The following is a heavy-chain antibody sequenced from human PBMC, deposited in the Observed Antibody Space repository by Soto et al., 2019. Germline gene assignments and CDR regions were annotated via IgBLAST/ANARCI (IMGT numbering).Heavy chain of an antibody. V-gene: IGHV3-23*01. D-gene: IGHD3-22*01. CDR2: FSGRGGYT. CDR1: GFTIGLFG. Sequence: EVHLLESGGGLVQPGGSLRLSCAASGFTIGLFGMSWVRRAPGKGLEWVSVFSGSDFSGRGGYTYYADSVKGRFTTSRDNSKNTVYLQLNSLRAEDTAVYYCVKSYSDYVEYFQHWGQGTLVTVSS. J-gene: IGHJ1*01. CDR3: VKSYSDYVEYFQH.